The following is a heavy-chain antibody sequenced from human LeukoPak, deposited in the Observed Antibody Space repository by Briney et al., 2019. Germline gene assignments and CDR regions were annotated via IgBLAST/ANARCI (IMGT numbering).Heavy chain of an antibody. CDR3: ARDDRLRFDP. CDR1: GFTFSSYS. Sequence: GGSLRLSYAASGFTFSSYSLNWVRQAPGKGLEWVSYISGSSSTIYYADSVKGRFTISRDNAKNSLYLQMNSLRDEDTAVYYCARDDRLRFDPWGQGTLVTVSS. V-gene: IGHV3-48*02. D-gene: IGHD3-9*01. J-gene: IGHJ5*02. CDR2: ISGSSSTI.